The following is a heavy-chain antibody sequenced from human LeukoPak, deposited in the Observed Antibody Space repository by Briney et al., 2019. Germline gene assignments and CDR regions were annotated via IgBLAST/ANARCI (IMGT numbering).Heavy chain of an antibody. CDR3: AREAPDCGGDCYSGHVQH. V-gene: IGHV1-69*04. Sequence: SVKVSCKASGGTFSSYAISWVRQAPGQGLEWMGRIIPIFGIANYAQKFQGRVTITADKSTSTAYMELSSLRSEDTAVYYCAREAPDCGGDCYSGHVQHWGQGTLVTVSS. CDR1: GGTFSSYA. J-gene: IGHJ1*01. D-gene: IGHD2-21*02. CDR2: IIPIFGIA.